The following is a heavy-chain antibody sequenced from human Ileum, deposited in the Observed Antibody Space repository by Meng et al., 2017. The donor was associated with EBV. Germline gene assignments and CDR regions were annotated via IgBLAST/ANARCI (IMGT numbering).Heavy chain of an antibody. V-gene: IGHV4-61*08. CDR1: NGSVSSYGYY. D-gene: IGHD2-21*02. CDR3: ARERGGGDRGIQ. CDR2: MSYTGST. Sequence: SGLGLGKLSVSLPLTCSVANGSVSSYGYYWTWIRQPPGKGLEWIGYMSYTGSTNYKSTLKSRVTISVDKSKNQFSLKLSSVTAADTAVYYCARERGGGDRGIQWGQGTLVTVSS. J-gene: IGHJ4*02.